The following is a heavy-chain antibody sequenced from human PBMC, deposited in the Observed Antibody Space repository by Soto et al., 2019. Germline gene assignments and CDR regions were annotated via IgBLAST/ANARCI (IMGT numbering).Heavy chain of an antibody. J-gene: IGHJ4*02. D-gene: IGHD6-13*01. CDR3: ARDSGLGQQLAYYFDY. CDR1: GFTFSSYG. CDR2: IWYDGSNK. Sequence: GGSLRFSCAASGFTFSSYGMHWVRQAPGKGLEWVAVIWYDGSNKYYADSVKGRFTISRDNSKNTLYLQMNSLRAEDTAVYYCARDSGLGQQLAYYFDYWGQGTLVTVPS. V-gene: IGHV3-33*01.